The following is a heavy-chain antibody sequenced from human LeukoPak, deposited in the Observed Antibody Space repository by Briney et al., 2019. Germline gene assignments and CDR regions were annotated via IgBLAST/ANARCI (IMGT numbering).Heavy chain of an antibody. V-gene: IGHV4-34*01. J-gene: IGHJ4*02. CDR1: GGSFSGYY. D-gene: IGHD3-10*01. CDR3: ARGRLLWFGELSYFDY. CDR2: IKHSGSS. Sequence: SETLSLTCAVYGGSFSGYYWSWIRQPPGKGLEWIGEIKHSGSSNYNPSLKSRVTISLETSKNQFSLKLSSVTAADTAVYYCARGRLLWFGELSYFDYWGQGTLVTVSS.